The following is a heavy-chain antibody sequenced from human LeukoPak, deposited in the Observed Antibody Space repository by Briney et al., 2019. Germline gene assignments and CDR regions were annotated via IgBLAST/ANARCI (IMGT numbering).Heavy chain of an antibody. CDR2: IWYDGSNK. J-gene: IGHJ4*02. Sequence: GRSLRLSCAASGFTFSSYGMHWVRQAPGKGLEWVAVIWYDGSNKYYADSVKGRFTISRDNSKNTLYLQMNSLRAEDTAVYYCARVFGTVTDTWAFDYWGQGTLVTISS. CDR3: ARVFGTVTDTWAFDY. V-gene: IGHV3-33*01. CDR1: GFTFSSYG. D-gene: IGHD6-19*01.